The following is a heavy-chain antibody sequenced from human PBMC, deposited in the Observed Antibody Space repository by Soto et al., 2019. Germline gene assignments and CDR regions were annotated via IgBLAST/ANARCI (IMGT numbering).Heavy chain of an antibody. CDR1: GASLTSGDYY. V-gene: IGHV4-30-4*01. CDR2: IYYNGDT. Sequence: QVQMQESGPGLVRPSQTLSLSCAVSGASLTSGDYYWNWIRQSPGKCLEWIGYIYYNGDTYYNPSLKGRVTFSLDTSKNHFSLKMTSLTAADTAVYFCARENTAMGGYFDYWGPGSLVTISS. D-gene: IGHD5-18*01. CDR3: ARENTAMGGYFDY. J-gene: IGHJ4*02.